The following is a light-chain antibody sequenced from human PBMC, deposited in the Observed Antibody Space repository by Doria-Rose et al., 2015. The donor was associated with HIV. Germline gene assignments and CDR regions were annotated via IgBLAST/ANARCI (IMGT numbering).Light chain of an antibody. V-gene: IGKV3-20*01. CDR2: DGS. J-gene: IGKJ1*01. CDR3: HQYGTSWT. Sequence: DIVMTQSPGTLSLSPGERATLSCRASQSSSSTYLAWYQQKPGQAPSLLIYDGSTMATCIPDRFSASGSGTDFTLTINRLEPEDVALYYCHQYGTSWTFGQGTKVEI. CDR1: QSSSSTY.